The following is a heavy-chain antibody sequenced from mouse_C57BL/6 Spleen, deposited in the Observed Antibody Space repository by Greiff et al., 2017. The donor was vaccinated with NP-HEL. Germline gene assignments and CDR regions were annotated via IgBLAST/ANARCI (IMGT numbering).Heavy chain of an antibody. J-gene: IGHJ2*01. CDR3: ARRDYYYGSSYGYFDY. V-gene: IGHV1-50*01. D-gene: IGHD1-1*01. Sequence: QVQLQQPGAELVKPGASVKLSCKASGYTFTSYWMQWVKQRPGQGLEWIGEIDPSDSYTNYTQKFKGKATLTVDTSSSTAYMQLSSLTSEDSAVYYGARRDYYYGSSYGYFDYWGQGTTLTVSS. CDR1: GYTFTSYW. CDR2: IDPSDSYT.